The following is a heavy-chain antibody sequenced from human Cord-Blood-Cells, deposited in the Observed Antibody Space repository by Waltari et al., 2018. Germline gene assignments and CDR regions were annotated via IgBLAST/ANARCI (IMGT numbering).Heavy chain of an antibody. J-gene: IGHJ3*02. CDR3: ARGPYNWNYQVDAFDI. Sequence: QVQLQESGPGLVKHSETLSLTCTVSGYSISSGYYWGWIRQPPGKGLEWIGSFYHSGRTYYNPSLKSRVTIAVDTSKNQFSLKLSSVTAADTAVYYCARGPYNWNYQVDAFDIWGQGTMVTVSS. CDR2: FYHSGRT. V-gene: IGHV4-38-2*02. D-gene: IGHD1-7*01. CDR1: GYSISSGYY.